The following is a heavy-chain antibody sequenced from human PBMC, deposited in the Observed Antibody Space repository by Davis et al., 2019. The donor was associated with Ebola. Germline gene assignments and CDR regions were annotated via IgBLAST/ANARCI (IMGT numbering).Heavy chain of an antibody. CDR1: GFSFSSYG. Sequence: PGGSLRLSCAASGFSFSSYGMHWVRQAPGKGLEWVAITSFDGDIKYYADSVKGRFTISRDNSKNTLYLQMNSLRVEDTAVYYCAKDAGGSGTKYGMDVWGQGTTVTVSS. CDR3: AKDAGGSGTKYGMDV. V-gene: IGHV3-30*18. J-gene: IGHJ6*02. D-gene: IGHD3-10*01. CDR2: TSFDGDIK.